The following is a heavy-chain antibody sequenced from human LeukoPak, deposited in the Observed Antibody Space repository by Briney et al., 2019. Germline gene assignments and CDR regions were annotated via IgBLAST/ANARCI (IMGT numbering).Heavy chain of an antibody. D-gene: IGHD2-15*01. CDR3: ARGRLLLDY. CDR2: IRQDGSEE. CDR1: GFTFSSYW. Sequence: PGGSLRLSCAASGFTFSSYWMSWVRQAPGKGLEWVANIRQDGSEEYYVDSVKGRVTISRDNAKNSLYLQMNSLRAEDTAVYYCARGRLLLDYWGQGTLVTVSS. J-gene: IGHJ4*02. V-gene: IGHV3-7*03.